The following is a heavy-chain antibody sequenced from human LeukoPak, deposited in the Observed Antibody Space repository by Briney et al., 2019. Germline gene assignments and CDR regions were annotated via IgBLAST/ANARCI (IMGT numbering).Heavy chain of an antibody. CDR3: ARNHTHEGYGYYFDY. D-gene: IGHD4-17*01. CDR1: GGSPTSSSYC. J-gene: IGHJ4*02. V-gene: IGHV4-39*01. Sequence: SETPSLTSTLSGGSPTSSSYCSGSGRQPPRDGMEWLGCINYSGSTSYNPSLKSRVTISVETSKNQFSLKLSSVTAADTAFYYCARNHTHEGYGYYFDYWGQGTLVTVSS. CDR2: INYSGST.